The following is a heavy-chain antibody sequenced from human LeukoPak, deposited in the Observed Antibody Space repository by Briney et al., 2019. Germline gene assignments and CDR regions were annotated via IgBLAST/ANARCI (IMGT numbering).Heavy chain of an antibody. CDR1: GGSISSYY. CDR2: IYYSGYT. D-gene: IGHD6-19*01. V-gene: IGHV4-59*08. J-gene: IGHJ4*02. CDR3: ARGEQWLAYYYFDY. Sequence: SETLSLTCTVSGGSISSYYWSWIRQPPGKGLEWIGCIYYSGYTNYKSSLKSRVTISVDTSKNQFSLKLSSVTAADTAVYYCARGEQWLAYYYFDYWGQGTLVTVSS.